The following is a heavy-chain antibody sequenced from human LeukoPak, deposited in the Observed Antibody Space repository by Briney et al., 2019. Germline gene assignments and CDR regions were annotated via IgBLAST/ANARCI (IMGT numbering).Heavy chain of an antibody. CDR3: AREDGGSSGWPDAFDI. CDR1: GFTFSSYW. V-gene: IGHV3-74*01. J-gene: IGHJ3*02. CDR2: INSDGSST. D-gene: IGHD6-19*01. Sequence: GGSLRLSCAASGFTFSSYWMHWVRQAPGKGLVWVSRINSDGSSTSYADSVKGRFTISRDNAKNSLYLQMNSLRAEDTAVYYCAREDGGSSGWPDAFDIWGQGTMVTVSS.